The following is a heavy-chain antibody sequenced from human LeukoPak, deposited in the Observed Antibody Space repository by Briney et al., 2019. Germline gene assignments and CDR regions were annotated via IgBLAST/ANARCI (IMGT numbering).Heavy chain of an antibody. CDR1: GYTFTGYY. J-gene: IGHJ4*02. D-gene: IGHD1-1*01. Sequence: ASVKVSCKASGYTFTGYYMHWVRQAPGQGLEWMGRINPNSGGINYAQKFQGRVTMTRDTSISTAYVELSRLRSDDTAVYYCARDQLDYFEYWGQGTLVTVSS. CDR2: INPNSGGI. CDR3: ARDQLDYFEY. V-gene: IGHV1-2*06.